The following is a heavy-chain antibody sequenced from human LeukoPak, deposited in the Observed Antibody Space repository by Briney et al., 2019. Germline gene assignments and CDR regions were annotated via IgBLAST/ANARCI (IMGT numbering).Heavy chain of an antibody. CDR1: GFTFGDYA. D-gene: IGHD3-16*02. V-gene: IGHV3-49*04. Sequence: GGSLRLSCTASGFTFGDYAMSWVRQAPGKGLEWVGFIRSKAYGGTTEYAASVRGRFTISRDDSKSIAYLQMNSLKTEDTAVYYCTRAWGSYRLYFDYWGQGTLVTVSS. CDR2: IRSKAYGGTT. CDR3: TRAWGSYRLYFDY. J-gene: IGHJ4*02.